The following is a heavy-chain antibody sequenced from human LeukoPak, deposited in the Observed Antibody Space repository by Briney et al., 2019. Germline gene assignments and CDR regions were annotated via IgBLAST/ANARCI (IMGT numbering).Heavy chain of an antibody. CDR1: GYTFTAYY. CDR3: ARVGGGAAAVVFDF. J-gene: IGHJ3*01. CDR2: IKPDTGGT. Sequence: ASVKVSCKASGYTFTAYYMHWVRQAPGQGLEWLGWIKPDTGGTLYAPKFQGRVTMTRDSSINTAYMDLNILTSDDTAVYYCARVGGGAAAVVFDFWGQGTMVTVSS. V-gene: IGHV1-2*02. D-gene: IGHD2-15*01.